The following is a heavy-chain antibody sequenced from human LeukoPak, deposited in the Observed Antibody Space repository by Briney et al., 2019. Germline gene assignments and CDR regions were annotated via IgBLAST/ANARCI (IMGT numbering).Heavy chain of an antibody. CDR2: ISNSGSIT. CDR3: AKGSF. V-gene: IGHV3-23*01. Sequence: GGSLRLSCAASGFTFSSSVMSWVRQAPGKGLEWVSGISNSGSITYYADSVKGRFTISRDNSKNMLYLQMNILRAEDTAVYYCAKGSFWGQGTLVTVSS. CDR1: GFTFSSSV. J-gene: IGHJ4*02.